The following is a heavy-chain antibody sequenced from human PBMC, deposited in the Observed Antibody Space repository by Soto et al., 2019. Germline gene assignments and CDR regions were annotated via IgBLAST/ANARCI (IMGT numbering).Heavy chain of an antibody. D-gene: IGHD3-16*01. J-gene: IGHJ3*02. V-gene: IGHV3-30*18. CDR2: IAYDGSKQ. CDR1: GLSFRNYG. Sequence: QEQLLESGGGVVQPGRSLRLSCAASGLSFRNYGMHWVRQAPGKGLEWVAVIAYDGSKQDYADSVRGRLTISRDNFKHTMYLQMNNLRPDDPAVYYCAKGLGWRVFGDAFATWGEGTMVTVSS. CDR3: AKGLGWRVFGDAFAT.